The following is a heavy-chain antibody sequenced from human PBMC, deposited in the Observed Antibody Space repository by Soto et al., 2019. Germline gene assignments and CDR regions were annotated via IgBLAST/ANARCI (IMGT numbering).Heavy chain of an antibody. V-gene: IGHV1-18*01. CDR2: ISTYNGDT. CDR1: GYTFTRSG. D-gene: IGHD3-10*01. J-gene: IGHJ6*02. Sequence: ASVKVSCKASGYTFTRSGISWVRQAPGQGLEWMGWISTYNGDTNYAQTFQGRVTMTTDTSTSTVYMELRSLRSDDAAVYYCASVATMVRGVRYYYYYGMDVWGQGTTVTVSS. CDR3: ASVATMVRGVRYYYYYGMDV.